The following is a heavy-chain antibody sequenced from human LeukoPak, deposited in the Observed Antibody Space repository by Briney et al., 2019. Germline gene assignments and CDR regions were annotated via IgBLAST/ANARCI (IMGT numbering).Heavy chain of an antibody. V-gene: IGHV4-39*01. CDR2: IYYSGSS. J-gene: IGHJ4*02. CDR3: ATPRKYDLWTGFSTYFDY. Sequence: SETLSLTCAVSSDSISSSNYYWGWIRQPPGKGLECIGSIYYSGSSYYNPSLKSRVTISADTSKNQFSLRLKSVTAADTAVYYCATPRKYDLWTGFSTYFDYWGQGILVTVSS. D-gene: IGHD3/OR15-3a*01. CDR1: SDSISSSNYY.